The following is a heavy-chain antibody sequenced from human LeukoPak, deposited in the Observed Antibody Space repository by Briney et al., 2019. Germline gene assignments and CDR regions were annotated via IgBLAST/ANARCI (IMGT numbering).Heavy chain of an antibody. J-gene: IGHJ5*02. V-gene: IGHV5-51*01. Sequence: GESLKISCKGSGYNFTSHWIGWVRQMPGKGLEWMGIIYPGDSDTRYSPSFQGQVTISADKSISTAYLQWSSLKASDTAMYYCARSGYCSSTSCYAPTYNWFDPWGQGTLVTVSS. D-gene: IGHD2-2*03. CDR3: ARSGYCSSTSCYAPTYNWFDP. CDR2: IYPGDSDT. CDR1: GYNFTSHW.